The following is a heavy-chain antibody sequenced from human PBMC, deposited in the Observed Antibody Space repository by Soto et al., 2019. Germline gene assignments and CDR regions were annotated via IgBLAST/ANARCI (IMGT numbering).Heavy chain of an antibody. J-gene: IGHJ3*02. CDR2: INSDGSST. CDR3: AKADYRARGAFDI. D-gene: IGHD4-4*01. Sequence: EVQLVESGGSLVQPGGSLRLSCAASGFTFSSYWMHWVRQAPGKGLLWVSRINSDGSSTTYADSVKGRFTISRDNAKNTLYLQMNSLRVEDTAVYHCAKADYRARGAFDIWGQGTMFTVPS. CDR1: GFTFSSYW. V-gene: IGHV3-74*01.